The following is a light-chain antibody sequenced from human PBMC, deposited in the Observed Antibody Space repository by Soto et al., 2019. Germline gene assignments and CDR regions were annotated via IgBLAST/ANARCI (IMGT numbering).Light chain of an antibody. Sequence: QSALTQPASVSGSSGQSITISCTGTSSDVGGYNYVSWYQQHPGKAPKLMIYEVSNRPSGLSNRFSGSKSGNTASLTISGLQAEDEADYYCSSYTSGSTLVVFGGGTKLTVL. V-gene: IGLV2-14*01. CDR3: SSYTSGSTLVV. CDR1: SSDVGGYNY. CDR2: EVS. J-gene: IGLJ3*02.